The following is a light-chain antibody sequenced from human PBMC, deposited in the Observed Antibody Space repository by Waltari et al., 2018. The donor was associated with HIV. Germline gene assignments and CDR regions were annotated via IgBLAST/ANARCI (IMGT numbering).Light chain of an antibody. CDR3: AAWDDSLNGVV. J-gene: IGLJ2*01. CDR1: SSNIGSHT. CDR2: SNN. V-gene: IGLV1-44*01. Sequence: QPVLTQPPSASGTPGQRVTLSCSGSSSNIGSHTVNWYQQLPGTAPKLLIYSNNQRPSGVPDRFSGSKSGTSAYLAISGLQSEDEADYYCAAWDDSLNGVVFGGGTKLTVL.